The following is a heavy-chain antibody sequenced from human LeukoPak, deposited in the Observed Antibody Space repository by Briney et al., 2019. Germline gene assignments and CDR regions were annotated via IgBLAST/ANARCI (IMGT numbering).Heavy chain of an antibody. V-gene: IGHV1-3*01. CDR2: INAGNGDK. D-gene: IGHD5-18*01. J-gene: IGHJ4*02. Sequence: EASVKVSCKASGYTFTSYTIHWVRQAPGQRLEWMGWINAGNGDKKYSPKFQGKVIIGRDTSASSAYMELSSLRSEDTAIYYCAREDSYGFDYWGQGTLVTVSS. CDR1: GYTFTSYT. CDR3: AREDSYGFDY.